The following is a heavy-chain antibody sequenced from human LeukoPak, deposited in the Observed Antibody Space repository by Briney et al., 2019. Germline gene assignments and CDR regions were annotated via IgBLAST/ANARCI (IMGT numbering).Heavy chain of an antibody. Sequence: AETLTLICAVYGGSFSGYYWSWIRQPPGKGLEWIGEINHSGSTNYNPSLKSRVTISVDTSQNQFSLKLNSVTAADTAVYYCASGGYCSGGSCYSRPAYWGQGTLVTVSS. D-gene: IGHD2-15*01. CDR2: INHSGST. CDR3: ASGGYCSGGSCYSRPAY. V-gene: IGHV4-34*01. J-gene: IGHJ4*02. CDR1: GGSFSGYY.